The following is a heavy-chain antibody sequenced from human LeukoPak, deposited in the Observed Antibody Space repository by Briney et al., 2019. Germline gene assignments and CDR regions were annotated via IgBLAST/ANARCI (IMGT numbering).Heavy chain of an antibody. CDR2: TYSSGST. CDR1: GVSISTSSYY. D-gene: IGHD2-15*01. J-gene: IGHJ4*02. Sequence: SETLSLTCTVSGVSISTSSYYWGWIRQPPGKGLEWMGSTYSSGSTNYNPSLKSRVTISVDTSKNQFSLKLSSVTAADTAVYYCARDTPTAYCSGGSCYFDYWGQGTLVTVSS. CDR3: ARDTPTAYCSGGSCYFDY. V-gene: IGHV4-39*07.